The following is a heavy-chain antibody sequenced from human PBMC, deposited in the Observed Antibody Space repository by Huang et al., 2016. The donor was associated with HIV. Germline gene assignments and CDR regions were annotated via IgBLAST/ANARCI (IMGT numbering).Heavy chain of an antibody. V-gene: IGHV1-69*01. Sequence: QVQLVQSGAEVKKPGSSVNVSCKASGGTLNSYAISWVRQAPGQGLEWMGGISPILGTANYAQKFQDRVTISADDSTGTAYMELSSLRSEDTAVYYCALRGRYEILTGYYVLDSWGQGTLVTVSS. CDR1: GGTLNSYA. J-gene: IGHJ4*02. CDR3: ALRGRYEILTGYYVLDS. CDR2: ISPILGTA. D-gene: IGHD3-9*01.